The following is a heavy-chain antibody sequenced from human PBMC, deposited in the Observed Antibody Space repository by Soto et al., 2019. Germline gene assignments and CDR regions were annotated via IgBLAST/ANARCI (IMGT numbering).Heavy chain of an antibody. Sequence: SVKVSCKASGGTFSSYAISWVRQAHGQGLEWMGGIIPIFGTANYAQKFQGRVTITADKSTSTAYMELSSLRSEDTAVYYCAVYYDFWRGENIHYYYYGMDVWGQVTTVTVSS. CDR1: GGTFSSYA. D-gene: IGHD3-3*01. CDR3: AVYYDFWRGENIHYYYYGMDV. CDR2: IIPIFGTA. V-gene: IGHV1-69*06. J-gene: IGHJ6*02.